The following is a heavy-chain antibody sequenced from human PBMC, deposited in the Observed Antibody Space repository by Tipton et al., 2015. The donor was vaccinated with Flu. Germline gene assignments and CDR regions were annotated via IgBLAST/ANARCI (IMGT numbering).Heavy chain of an antibody. CDR1: GDSTASSGYH. J-gene: IGHJ4*02. Sequence: TLSLTCSASGDSTASSGYHWAWIRQPPGKGLEWIGSVYFTGDAFYNPSLKSRVTISLDTSKNQFSLSMRSVTVADTAVYYCTRQLEAATRSSSWGQGTLVTVSS. D-gene: IGHD1-1*01. V-gene: IGHV4-39*07. CDR2: VYFTGDA. CDR3: TRQLEAATRSSS.